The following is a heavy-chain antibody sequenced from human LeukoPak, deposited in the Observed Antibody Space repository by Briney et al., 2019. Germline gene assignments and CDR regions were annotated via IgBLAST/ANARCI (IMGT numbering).Heavy chain of an antibody. CDR1: EFSVGSNY. CDR3: AMIPTYSYDSSRDF. V-gene: IGHV3-66*01. Sequence: PGGSLRLSCAASEFSVGSNYMTWVRQAPGKGLEWVSLIYSGGSTYYADSVKGRFTISRDNSKNTLYLQMNSLRAEDTAVYYCAMIPTYSYDSSRDFWGRGTLVTVSS. CDR2: IYSGGST. D-gene: IGHD3-22*01. J-gene: IGHJ4*02.